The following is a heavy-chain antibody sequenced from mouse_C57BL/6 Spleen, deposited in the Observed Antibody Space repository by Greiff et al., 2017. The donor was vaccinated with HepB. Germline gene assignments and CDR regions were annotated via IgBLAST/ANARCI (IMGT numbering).Heavy chain of an antibody. CDR1: GYAFSSSW. J-gene: IGHJ1*03. D-gene: IGHD1-1*01. CDR3: ARHYYGSSYGYFDV. Sequence: VQLKESGPELVKPGASVKISCKASGYAFSSSWMNWVKQRPGKGLEWIGRIYPGDGDTNYNGKFKGKATLTADKSSSTAYMQLSSLTSEDSAVYFCARHYYGSSYGYFDVWGTGTTVTVSS. V-gene: IGHV1-82*01. CDR2: IYPGDGDT.